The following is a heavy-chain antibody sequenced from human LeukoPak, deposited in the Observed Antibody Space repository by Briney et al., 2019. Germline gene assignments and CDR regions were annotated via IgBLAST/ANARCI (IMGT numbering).Heavy chain of an antibody. J-gene: IGHJ5*02. CDR2: IYTSGST. CDR1: GGSISSYY. D-gene: IGHD6-6*01. V-gene: IGHV4-4*09. Sequence: SETLSLTCTVSGGSISSYYWSWIRQPPGKGLEWIGYIYTSGSTNYNPSLKSRVTITVDTSKNQFSLKLSPVTAADTAVYYWARLRIAARPDWFDPWGQGTLVTVSS. CDR3: ARLRIAARPDWFDP.